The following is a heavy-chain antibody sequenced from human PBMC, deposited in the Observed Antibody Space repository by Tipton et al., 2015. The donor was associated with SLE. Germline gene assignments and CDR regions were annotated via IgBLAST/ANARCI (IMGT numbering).Heavy chain of an antibody. J-gene: IGHJ6*03. CDR1: GGSISSKTYY. V-gene: IGHV4-39*07. CDR3: ARSRGLAYMDV. CDR2: IYYSGST. D-gene: IGHD3-10*01. Sequence: TLSLTCTVSGGSISSKTYYWGWIRQPPGKGLEWIGSIYYSGSTYYNPSLKSRVTISLDTSKNQFSLRLSSVTAADTAVYFCARSRGLAYMDVWGKGTTVTFSS.